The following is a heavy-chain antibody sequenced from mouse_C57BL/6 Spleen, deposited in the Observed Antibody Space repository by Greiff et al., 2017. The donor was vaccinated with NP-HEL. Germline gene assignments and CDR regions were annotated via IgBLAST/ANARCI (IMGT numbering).Heavy chain of an antibody. V-gene: IGHV14-2*01. Sequence: EVKVVESGAELVKPGASVKLSCTASGFNIKDYYMHWVKQRTEQGLEWIGRIDPEDGETKYAPKFQGKATITADTSSNTAYLQLSSLTSEDTAVYYCASTVVAPIDYWGQGTTLTVSS. CDR1: GFNIKDYY. D-gene: IGHD1-1*01. CDR2: IDPEDGET. CDR3: ASTVVAPIDY. J-gene: IGHJ2*01.